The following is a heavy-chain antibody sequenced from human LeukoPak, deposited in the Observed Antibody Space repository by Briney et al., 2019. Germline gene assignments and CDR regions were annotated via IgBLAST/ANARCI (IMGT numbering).Heavy chain of an antibody. Sequence: GGSLRPSCAASGFTFSSYSMNWVRQAPGKGLEWVSYISSSSSTIYYADSVKGRFTISRDNAKNSLYLQMNSLRAEDTAVYYCARVESSSSHHYYMDVWGKGTTVTVSS. CDR3: ARVESSSSHHYYMDV. CDR2: ISSSSSTI. J-gene: IGHJ6*03. CDR1: GFTFSSYS. D-gene: IGHD6-13*01. V-gene: IGHV3-48*01.